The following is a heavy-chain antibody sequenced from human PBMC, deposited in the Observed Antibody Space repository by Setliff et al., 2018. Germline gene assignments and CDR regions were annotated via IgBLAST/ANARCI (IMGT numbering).Heavy chain of an antibody. J-gene: IGHJ5*02. D-gene: IGHD3-10*01. CDR1: GGTFSSYA. V-gene: IGHV1-69*05. Sequence: SVKVSCKASGGTFSSYAISWVRQAPGQGLEWMGGTIPIFGTTNYAQKFQGRATITTDESTSTAYMDLSSLTSDDTAIYYCAREKGYYNSGSYKYWFDPWGQGTLVTVSS. CDR2: TIPIFGTT. CDR3: AREKGYYNSGSYKYWFDP.